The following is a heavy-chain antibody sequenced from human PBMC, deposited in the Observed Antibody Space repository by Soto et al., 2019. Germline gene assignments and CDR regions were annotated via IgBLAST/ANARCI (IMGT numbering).Heavy chain of an antibody. CDR1: GYTFTSYY. J-gene: IGHJ6*02. V-gene: IGHV1-46*01. D-gene: IGHD3-3*01. CDR2: INPSGGST. CDR3: ARESLTIFGVVQEEPYYYYGMDV. Sequence: ASVKVSCKASGYTFTSYYMHWVRQAPGQGLEWMGIINPSGGSTSYAQKFQGRVTMTRDTSTSTVYMELSSLRSEDTAVYYCARESLTIFGVVQEEPYYYYGMDVWG.